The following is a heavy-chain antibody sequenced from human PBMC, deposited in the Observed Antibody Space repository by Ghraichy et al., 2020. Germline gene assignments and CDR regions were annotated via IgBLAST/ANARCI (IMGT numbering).Heavy chain of an antibody. CDR2: IYYSGST. J-gene: IGHJ4*02. D-gene: IGHD6-19*01. Sequence: SETLSLTCTVSGGSISSSSYYWGWIRQPPGKGLEWIGSIYYSGSTYYNPSLKSRVTISVDTSKNQFSLKLSSVTAADTAVYYCARQGGSSGPWHLDYWGQGTLVTVSS. CDR3: ARQGGSSGPWHLDY. CDR1: GGSISSSSYY. V-gene: IGHV4-39*01.